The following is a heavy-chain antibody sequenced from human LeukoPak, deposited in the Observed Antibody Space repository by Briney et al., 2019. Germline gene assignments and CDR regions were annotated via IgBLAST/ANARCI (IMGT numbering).Heavy chain of an antibody. CDR1: GYTFTSYG. CDR2: VSAYNGNT. J-gene: IGHJ4*02. Sequence: ASVKVSCKASGYTFTSYGISWVRQAPGQGLEWMGWVSAYNGNTNYAQKLQGRVTMTTDTSTSTAYMELRSLRSDDTAVYYCARRGYYDSSGYSDYWGQGTLVTVSS. D-gene: IGHD3-22*01. CDR3: ARRGYYDSSGYSDY. V-gene: IGHV1-18*01.